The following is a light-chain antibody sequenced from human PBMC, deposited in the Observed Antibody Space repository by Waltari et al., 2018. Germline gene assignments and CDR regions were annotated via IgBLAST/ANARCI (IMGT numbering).Light chain of an antibody. J-gene: IGKJ2*01. Sequence: EIVMTQSPATLSVSPERVTLSCRASQSVGSNLAWYRQKPGQAPRILIYGASTRASGVPAKFSGSGSGTEFTLTISSLQSEDFAIYYCQQYDNRPPYTFGQGTNLEIK. CDR1: QSVGSN. V-gene: IGKV3-15*01. CDR2: GAS. CDR3: QQYDNRPPYT.